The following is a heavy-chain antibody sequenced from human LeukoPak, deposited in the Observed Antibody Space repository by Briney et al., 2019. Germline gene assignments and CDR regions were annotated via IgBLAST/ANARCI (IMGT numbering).Heavy chain of an antibody. CDR2: ISHSGSP. V-gene: IGHV4/OR15-8*01. CDR1: GGFIINGKW. D-gene: IGHD3-9*01. CDR3: ARDSIAGYSLSW. J-gene: IGHJ4*02. Sequence: PSETLSLTCGVSGGFIINGKWWSWVRQPPGKGLEWIGEISHSGSPNYNPSLKGRLTISVDTAKNQFSLKLSSVTAADTAVYYCARDSIAGYSLSWWGQGTLVTVSS.